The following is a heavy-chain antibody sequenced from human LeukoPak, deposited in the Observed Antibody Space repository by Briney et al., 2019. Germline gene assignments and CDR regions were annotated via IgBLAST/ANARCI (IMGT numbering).Heavy chain of an antibody. V-gene: IGHV3-23*01. CDR1: GFTFSSYA. Sequence: GGSLRLSCAASGFTFSSYAMSWARQAPGKGLEWVSAISGSGGSTYYADSVKGRFTISRDNSKNTLYLQMNSLRAEDTAVYYCAKEYGSSGWYAPYYYYYMDVWGKGTTVTISS. D-gene: IGHD6-19*01. J-gene: IGHJ6*03. CDR2: ISGSGGST. CDR3: AKEYGSSGWYAPYYYYYMDV.